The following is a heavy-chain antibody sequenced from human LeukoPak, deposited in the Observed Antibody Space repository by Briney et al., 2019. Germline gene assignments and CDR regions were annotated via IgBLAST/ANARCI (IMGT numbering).Heavy chain of an antibody. J-gene: IGHJ6*02. CDR3: AKIIYGSGSYSVYYYYYGMDV. D-gene: IGHD3-10*01. CDR1: GYTFSSYG. CDR2: ISYDGSNK. Sequence: GGSLRLSCAASGYTFSSYGMHWVRQAPGKGLEWVAVISYDGSNKYYADSVKGRFTISRDNSKNTLYLQMNSLRAEDTAVYYCAKIIYGSGSYSVYYYYYGMDVWGQGTTVTVSS. V-gene: IGHV3-30*18.